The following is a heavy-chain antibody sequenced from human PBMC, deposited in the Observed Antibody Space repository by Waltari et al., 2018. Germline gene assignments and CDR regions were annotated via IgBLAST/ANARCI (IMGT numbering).Heavy chain of an antibody. CDR2: IYTSGST. V-gene: IGHV4-4*07. Sequence: QVQLQESGPGLVKPSETLSLTCTVSGGSISSYHWSWIRQPAGKGLEWIGRIYTSGSTNYNPSLKSRVTMSLDTSKNQFSLKLSSVTAADTAVYYCARDGEKGRDGYNLFDYWGQGTLVTVSS. CDR1: GGSISSYH. D-gene: IGHD5-12*01. J-gene: IGHJ4*02. CDR3: ARDGEKGRDGYNLFDY.